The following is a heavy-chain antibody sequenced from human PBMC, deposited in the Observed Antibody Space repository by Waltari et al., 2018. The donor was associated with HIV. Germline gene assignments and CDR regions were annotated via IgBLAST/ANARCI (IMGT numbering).Heavy chain of an antibody. J-gene: IGHJ6*02. CDR3: AKEGPGAAGFIRHYYYYYGMDV. CDR2: ISYDGSNK. D-gene: IGHD6-13*01. CDR1: GFTFSSYG. Sequence: QVQLVESGGGVVQPGRSLRLSCAASGFTFSSYGMHWVRQAPGKGLEWVAVISYDGSNKYYADSVKGRFTISRDNSKNTLYLQMNSLRAEDTAVYYCAKEGPGAAGFIRHYYYYYGMDVWGQGTTVTVSS. V-gene: IGHV3-30*18.